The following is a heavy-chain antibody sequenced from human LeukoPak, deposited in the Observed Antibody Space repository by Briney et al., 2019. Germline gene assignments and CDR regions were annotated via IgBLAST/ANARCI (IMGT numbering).Heavy chain of an antibody. CDR2: FDPEDGET. J-gene: IGHJ4*02. CDR3: AAHPPHPTKHLLAVAGPRMFDY. D-gene: IGHD6-19*01. V-gene: IGHV1-24*01. CDR1: GYTHTELS. Sequence: ASVNVACKVSGYTHTELSMQWVRQPHGKGLEWMGGFDPEDGETIYTKKCEERVTMTKHTYTDKAYMELSSLQSEDTAENCCAAHPPHPTKHLLAVAGPRMFDYWGQGTLVTVST.